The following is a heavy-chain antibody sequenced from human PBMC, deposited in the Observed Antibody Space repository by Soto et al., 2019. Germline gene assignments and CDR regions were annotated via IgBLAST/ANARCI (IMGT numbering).Heavy chain of an antibody. J-gene: IGHJ4*02. CDR2: IWYDGSNK. V-gene: IGHV3-33*01. D-gene: IGHD3-22*01. CDR3: ARDRYDSSGYYAAGFDY. Sequence: PGGSLRLSCAASGFTFSSYGMHWVRQAPGKGLEWVAVIWYDGSNKYYADSVKGRFTISRDNSKYTLYLQMNSLRAEDTAVYYCARDRYDSSGYYAAGFDYWGQGTLVTVS. CDR1: GFTFSSYG.